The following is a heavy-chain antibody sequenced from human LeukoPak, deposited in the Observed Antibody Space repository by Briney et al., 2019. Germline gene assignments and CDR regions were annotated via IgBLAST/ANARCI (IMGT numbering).Heavy chain of an antibody. CDR3: ARGEEQYSSGWFRGYYYYYYMDV. V-gene: IGHV4-39*07. Sequence: SETLSLTCTVSGGSISSSSYYWSWIRQPPGKGLEWIGEINHSGSTNYNPSLKSRVTISVDTSKNQFSLKLSSVTAADTAVYYCARGEEQYSSGWFRGYYYYYYMDVWGKGTTVTISS. D-gene: IGHD6-19*01. CDR1: GGSISSSSYY. J-gene: IGHJ6*03. CDR2: INHSGST.